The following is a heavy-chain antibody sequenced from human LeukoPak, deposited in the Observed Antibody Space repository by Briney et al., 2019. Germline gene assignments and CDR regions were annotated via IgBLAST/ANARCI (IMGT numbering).Heavy chain of an antibody. V-gene: IGHV1-69*13. CDR1: GGTFSSYA. Sequence: SVKVSCKASGGTFSSYAISWVRQAPGQGLEWMGGIIPIFGTANYAQKFQGRVTITADESTSTAHMELNSLRSEDTAVYYCARDPFGSYDAFDIWGQGTMVTVSS. CDR2: IIPIFGTA. D-gene: IGHD1-26*01. J-gene: IGHJ3*02. CDR3: ARDPFGSYDAFDI.